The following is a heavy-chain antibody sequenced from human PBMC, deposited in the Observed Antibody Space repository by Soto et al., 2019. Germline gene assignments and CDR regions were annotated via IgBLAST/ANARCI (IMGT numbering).Heavy chain of an antibody. Sequence: QVQLVQSGAEVKKPGASVKVSCKASGYTFTSYAIHWVRQAPGQRLEWMGWINTAKDNTKYSQKFQGRVTITRDTSARIVYMELSSLRSEATAVYYCARESSWSDFDYWGQGTLVTVSS. J-gene: IGHJ4*02. D-gene: IGHD6-13*01. CDR2: INTAKDNT. CDR3: ARESSWSDFDY. CDR1: GYTFTSYA. V-gene: IGHV1-3*04.